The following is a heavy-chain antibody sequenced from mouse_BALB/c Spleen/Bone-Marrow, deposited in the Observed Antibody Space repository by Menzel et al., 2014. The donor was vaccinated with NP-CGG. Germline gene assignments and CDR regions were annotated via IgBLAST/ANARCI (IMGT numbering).Heavy chain of an antibody. CDR1: GYSFTSYH. V-gene: IGHV1S135*01. J-gene: IGHJ3*01. D-gene: IGHD2-4*01. Sequence: LVESGPELMKPGASVKISCKASGYSFTSYHIHWVKQNHGKSLEWIGYIDPFNGVTIYNQKFKGKATLTADKSSSTAYMHLSSLTSEDSAVYYCARRVITTGPGFAYWGQGTLVTVSA. CDR2: IDPFNGVT. CDR3: ARRVITTGPGFAY.